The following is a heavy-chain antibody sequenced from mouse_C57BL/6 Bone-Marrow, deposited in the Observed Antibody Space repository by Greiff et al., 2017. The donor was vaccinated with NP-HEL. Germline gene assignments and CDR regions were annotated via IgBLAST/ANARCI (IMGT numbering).Heavy chain of an antibody. CDR2: LYPGGGYT. D-gene: IGHD3-2*02. V-gene: IGHV1-63*01. Sequence: QVQLQQSGAELVRPGTSVKMSCKASGYTFTNYWIGWAKQRPGHGLEWIGDLYPGGGYTNYNEQFKGKATLTADKSASTAYMQFSSLTSEDSAIYYCARKQAYRGYFDYWGQGTTLTVSS. CDR1: GYTFTNYW. J-gene: IGHJ2*01. CDR3: ARKQAYRGYFDY.